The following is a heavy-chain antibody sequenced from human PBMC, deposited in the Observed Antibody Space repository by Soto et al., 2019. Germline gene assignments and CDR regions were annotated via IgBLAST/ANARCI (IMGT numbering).Heavy chain of an antibody. D-gene: IGHD2-15*01. CDR3: ARDSCSGGSCYLDY. Sequence: GASVKVSCKASGYTFTTYGISWVRQAPGQGLEWMGWISAYNGNTKYAQKFQGRVTMTTDTSTSTVYMELRSLRSDDTAVYYCARDSCSGGSCYLDYWGQGTLVTVSS. V-gene: IGHV1-18*01. CDR1: GYTFTTYG. CDR2: ISAYNGNT. J-gene: IGHJ4*02.